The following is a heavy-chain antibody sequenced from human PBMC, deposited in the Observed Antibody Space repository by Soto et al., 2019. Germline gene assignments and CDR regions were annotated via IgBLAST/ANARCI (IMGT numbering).Heavy chain of an antibody. Sequence: EVQLLESGGGLVQPGGSLRLSCAASGFTFSSYAMSWVRQAPGKGLEWVSAISGSGGSTYYADSVKGRFTISRDNSKNTLYLQINSMRAEDTAVYYCGTQSYYDILTGYYSWGQGTLVTVSS. V-gene: IGHV3-23*01. CDR1: GFTFSSYA. J-gene: IGHJ4*02. D-gene: IGHD3-9*01. CDR3: GTQSYYDILTGYYS. CDR2: ISGSGGST.